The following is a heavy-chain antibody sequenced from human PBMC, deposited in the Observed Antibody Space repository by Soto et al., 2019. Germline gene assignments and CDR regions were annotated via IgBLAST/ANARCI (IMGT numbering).Heavy chain of an antibody. CDR1: GFTLRSYW. V-gene: IGHV3-7*01. D-gene: IGHD3-10*01. CDR3: ARDSGYSSGNSVNHDLDC. J-gene: IGHJ4*01. CDR2: IKTDAIEK. Sequence: EEQLVASGGGLVQPGGSLRLSCAASGFTLRSYWMSWVRQAPGKGLEWLATIKTDAIEKNYVDSVKGRFTVFRDNAKNSLYLKMDSLRAEDTAVYYCARDSGYSSGNSVNHDLDCWGRGTLVTVSS.